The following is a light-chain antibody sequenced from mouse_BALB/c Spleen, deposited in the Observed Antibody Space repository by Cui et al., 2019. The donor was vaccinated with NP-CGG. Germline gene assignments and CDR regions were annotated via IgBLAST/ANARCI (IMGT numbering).Light chain of an antibody. CDR2: GTN. V-gene: IGLV1*01. CDR3: ALWYSNHWV. Sequence: QAVVTQESALATSPGETVTLTCRSITGAVTTSNYANWVQEKPDHLFTGLIGGTNNRTPGVPARFSGSLIADKAALTITGAQTEDEAIYFCALWYSNHWVFGGGTKLTVL. J-gene: IGLJ1*01. CDR1: TGAVTTSNY.